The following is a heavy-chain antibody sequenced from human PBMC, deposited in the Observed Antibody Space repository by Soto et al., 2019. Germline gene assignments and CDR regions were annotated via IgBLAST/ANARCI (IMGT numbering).Heavy chain of an antibody. V-gene: IGHV4-59*01. J-gene: IGHJ4*02. CDR1: GGSISSYY. CDR2: IYYSGST. Sequence: QVQLQESGPGRVKPSETLSLTCTVSGGSISSYYWSWIRQPPGKGLEWVGYIYYSGSTNYNPSLKSRVTISVDTSKNQFSLKLSSVTAADTAVYYCARGALTTYFDYWGQGTLVTVSS. CDR3: ARGALTTYFDY.